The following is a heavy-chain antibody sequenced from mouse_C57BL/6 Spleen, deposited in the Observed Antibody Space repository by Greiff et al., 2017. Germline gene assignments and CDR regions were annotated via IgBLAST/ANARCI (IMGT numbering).Heavy chain of an antibody. V-gene: IGHV3-6*01. CDR2: ISYDGSN. J-gene: IGHJ1*03. Sequence: EVHLVESGPGLVKPSQSLSLTCSVTGYSITSGYYWNWIRQFPGNKLEWMGYISYDGSNNSNPSLKNRISITRDTSKNQFFLKVNSVTTEDTATYYCARDDYPYWYFDVWGTGTTVTVSS. CDR3: ARDDYPYWYFDV. D-gene: IGHD2-4*01. CDR1: GYSITSGYY.